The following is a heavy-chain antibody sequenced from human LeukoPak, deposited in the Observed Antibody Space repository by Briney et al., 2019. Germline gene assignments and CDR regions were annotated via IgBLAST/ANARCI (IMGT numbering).Heavy chain of an antibody. CDR3: AKEYYDILTGSKYFDY. V-gene: IGHV3-23*01. D-gene: IGHD3-9*01. Sequence: GGSLRLSCAASGFTFSSYGLSWVRQAPGKGLEWVSGISISGGYTYYADSVKGRFTISRDNSKNTLYLQMNSLRAEDTAVYYCAKEYYDILTGSKYFDYWGQGTLVTVSS. J-gene: IGHJ4*02. CDR2: ISISGGYT. CDR1: GFTFSSYG.